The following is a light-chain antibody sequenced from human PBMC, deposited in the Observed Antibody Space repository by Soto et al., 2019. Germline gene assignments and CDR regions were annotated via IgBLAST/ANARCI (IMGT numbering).Light chain of an antibody. CDR2: DAS. CDR3: QQRSNWPPVT. Sequence: EIVLTQSPATLSLSPGERATLSCRASQSVGYHLAWYQQKPGQAPRLLIYDASNRATGIPARFNGSGSGTDFTLAISSLEPEDFAVYYCQQRSNWPPVTFGGGTKVDIK. J-gene: IGKJ4*01. V-gene: IGKV3-11*01. CDR1: QSVGYH.